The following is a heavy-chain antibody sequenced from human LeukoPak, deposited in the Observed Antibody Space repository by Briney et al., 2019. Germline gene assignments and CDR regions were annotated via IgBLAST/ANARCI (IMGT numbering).Heavy chain of an antibody. V-gene: IGHV4-59*01. CDR1: GGSISSYY. CDR2: IYYSGST. CDR3: ARAPPNGVQDY. J-gene: IGHJ4*02. D-gene: IGHD2-8*01. Sequence: SETLSLTCTVSGGSISSYYWSWIRQPPGKGLEWIGYIYYSGSTNYNPSLKSRVTISVDTSKNQFSLKLSSVTAADTAVYYCARAPPNGVQDYWGQGTLVTVSS.